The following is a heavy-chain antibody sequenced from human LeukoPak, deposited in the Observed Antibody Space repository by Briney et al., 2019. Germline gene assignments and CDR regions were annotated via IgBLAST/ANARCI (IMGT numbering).Heavy chain of an antibody. CDR1: GYSFTSYW. V-gene: IGHV5-51*01. J-gene: IGHJ4*02. CDR2: IYPGDSDT. D-gene: IGHD3-16*01. Sequence: GAALQISCKGSGYSFTSYWIGWVRQLPGKGLEWMGIIYPGDSDTRYSPSFQGQVTISADKSISTAYLQWSSPKASDTAMYYCARLGGGMHVDYWGQGTLVTVSS. CDR3: ARLGGGMHVDY.